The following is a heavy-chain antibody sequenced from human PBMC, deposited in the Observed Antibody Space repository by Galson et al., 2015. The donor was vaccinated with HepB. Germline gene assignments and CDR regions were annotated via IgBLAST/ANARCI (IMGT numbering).Heavy chain of an antibody. Sequence: SLRLSCAASGFTFDDYAMHWVRQAPGKGLEWVSGISWNSGSIGYADPVKGRFTISRDNAKNSLYLQMNSLRAEDTALYYCAKGVRLRWPRGYWYYGMDVWGQGTTVTVSS. CDR3: AKGVRLRWPRGYWYYGMDV. V-gene: IGHV3-9*01. CDR1: GFTFDDYA. D-gene: IGHD4-23*01. J-gene: IGHJ6*02. CDR2: ISWNSGSI.